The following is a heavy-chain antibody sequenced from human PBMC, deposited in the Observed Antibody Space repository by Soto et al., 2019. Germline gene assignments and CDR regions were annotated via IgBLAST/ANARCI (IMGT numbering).Heavy chain of an antibody. D-gene: IGHD6-19*01. V-gene: IGHV3-30-3*01. CDR1: GFTFSSYA. Sequence: GGSLRLSCAASGFTFSSYAMHWVRQAPGKGLEWVAVISYDGSNKYYADSVKGRFTISRDNSKNTLYLQMNSLRAEDTAVYYCARVRQLWLRVSSGWYEDYWGQGTLVTVSS. J-gene: IGHJ4*02. CDR2: ISYDGSNK. CDR3: ARVRQLWLRVSSGWYEDY.